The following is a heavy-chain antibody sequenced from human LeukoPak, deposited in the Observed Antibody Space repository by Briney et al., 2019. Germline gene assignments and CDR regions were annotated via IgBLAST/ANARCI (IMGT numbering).Heavy chain of an antibody. Sequence: PGGSLRLSCAASGFTFSSFGMHWVRQAPGQGLEWVAFILYDGTNKYYADSVKGRFTISRDNSKNTLYLQMNSLRAEDTAVYFCARDATTAVGVVYMDVWGRGTTVTISS. CDR1: GFTFSSFG. CDR3: ARDATTAVGVVYMDV. J-gene: IGHJ6*03. CDR2: ILYDGTNK. V-gene: IGHV3-30*02. D-gene: IGHD6-13*01.